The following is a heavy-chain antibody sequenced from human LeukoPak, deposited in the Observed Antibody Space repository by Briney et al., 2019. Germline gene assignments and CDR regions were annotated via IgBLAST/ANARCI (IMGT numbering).Heavy chain of an antibody. CDR3: VRKAIPAPAFDI. V-gene: IGHV1-2*02. CDR2: INPNTGGT. Sequence: GASVKVSCKASGYTFTGYYIHWVRQAPGQGLEWMGWINPNTGGTNYAQKFQGKITMTRDTSMGTAYMEMSRLESDDTAVYYCVRKAIPAPAFDIWGQGTMVTVS. J-gene: IGHJ3*02. D-gene: IGHD2-2*01. CDR1: GYTFTGYY.